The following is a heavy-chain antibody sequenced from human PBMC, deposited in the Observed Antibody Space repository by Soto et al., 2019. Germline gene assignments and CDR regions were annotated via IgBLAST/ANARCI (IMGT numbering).Heavy chain of an antibody. Sequence: QVQLQQSGPGLVRPSQTLSLTCAISGDSVSSNNTTWNWIRQSPSRGLEWLGRTYYRSKWYNDYAESVKSRITINPDTSKNQFSLQLNSVTPEDTALYYCARDFGGLAQNWFDPWGQGTLVTVSS. CDR1: GDSVSSNNTT. V-gene: IGHV6-1*01. CDR3: ARDFGGLAQNWFDP. D-gene: IGHD3-10*01. CDR2: TYYRSKWYN. J-gene: IGHJ5*02.